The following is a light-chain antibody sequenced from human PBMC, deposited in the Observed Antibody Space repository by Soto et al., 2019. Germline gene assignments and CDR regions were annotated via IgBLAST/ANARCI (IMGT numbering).Light chain of an antibody. J-gene: IGKJ2*01. CDR1: QSLLHSNGYNY. CDR2: LGS. V-gene: IGKV2-28*01. Sequence: DIVMTQSPISLPVTPGEPASISCRSSQSLLHSNGYNYLDWYLQKPGQSPQLLGNLGSNRASGVPDRFSGSGSGTDFTLKISRVEAEDVGVYYCMEALQSPYTFGQGTKLESK. CDR3: MEALQSPYT.